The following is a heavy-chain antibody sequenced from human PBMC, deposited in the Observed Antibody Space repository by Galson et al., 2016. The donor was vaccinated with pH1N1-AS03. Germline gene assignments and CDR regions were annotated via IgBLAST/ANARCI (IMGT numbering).Heavy chain of an antibody. CDR2: INQDESEK. Sequence: SLRLSCAASGFTFSNYWMHWVRQAPGRGLEWVANINQDESEKYYVDSAKGRFTISRDNAKTSLYLQMSSLRAEDTAVYYGARGGRGYDEPDDLWGQGTRVAVSS. CDR1: GFTFSNYW. V-gene: IGHV3-7*04. J-gene: IGHJ5*02. D-gene: IGHD5-12*01. CDR3: ARGGRGYDEPDDL.